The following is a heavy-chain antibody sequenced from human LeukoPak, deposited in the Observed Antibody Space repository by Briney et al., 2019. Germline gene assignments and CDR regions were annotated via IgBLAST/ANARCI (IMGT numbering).Heavy chain of an antibody. J-gene: IGHJ4*02. V-gene: IGHV4-59*01. Sequence: SETLSLTCTVSGGSISSYYWSWIRQPPGKGLEWIGYIYYSGGTNYNPSLKSRVTISVDTSKNQFSLKLSSVTAADTAVYYCARSIPGSPFDYWGQGTLVTVSS. CDR3: ARSIPGSPFDY. D-gene: IGHD3-10*01. CDR2: IYYSGGT. CDR1: GGSISSYY.